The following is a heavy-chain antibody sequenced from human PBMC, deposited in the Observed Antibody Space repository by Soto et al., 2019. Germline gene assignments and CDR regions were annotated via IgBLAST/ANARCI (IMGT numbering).Heavy chain of an antibody. CDR3: VRGGGGGLFDP. V-gene: IGHV3-11*06. D-gene: IGHD2-15*01. J-gene: IGHJ5*02. CDR1: GFTFGDSY. Sequence: GGSLSLSCAGSGFTFGDSYMSWIRQAPGKGLEWLSYISPGSRYPAYADSVKGRFTISRDNAKRSLYLQMMSLTAEDTAIYYCVRGGGGGLFDPWGQGTMVTVSS. CDR2: ISPGSRYP.